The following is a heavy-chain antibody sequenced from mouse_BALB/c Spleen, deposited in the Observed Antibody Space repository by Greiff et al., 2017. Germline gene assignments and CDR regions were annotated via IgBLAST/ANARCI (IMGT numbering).Heavy chain of an antibody. D-gene: IGHD2-10*02. V-gene: IGHV1-31*01. CDR3: ARQRYGNYNYAMDD. J-gene: IGHJ4*01. Sequence: EVQLQQSGPELVKPGASVKISCKASGYSFTGYYMHWVKQSHVKSLEWIGRINPYNGATSYNQNFKDKASLTVDKSSSTAYMELHSLTSEDSAVYYCARQRYGNYNYAMDDWGQGTSVTVSS. CDR1: GYSFTGYY. CDR2: INPYNGAT.